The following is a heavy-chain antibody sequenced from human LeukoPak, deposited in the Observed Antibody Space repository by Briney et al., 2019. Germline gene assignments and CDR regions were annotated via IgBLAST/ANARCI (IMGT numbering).Heavy chain of an antibody. V-gene: IGHV3-30*04. CDR2: ISYNGINK. D-gene: IGHD2-21*01. Sequence: PGRSLRLSCAASGFTFSDFAMHWVRQPPGKGLEWVAFISYNGINKYYADSVKGRFTISRDNAKNSLYLQMNSLRAEDMAVYYCARIPRSYYFDYWGQGTLVTVSS. CDR1: GFTFSDFA. CDR3: ARIPRSYYFDY. J-gene: IGHJ4*02.